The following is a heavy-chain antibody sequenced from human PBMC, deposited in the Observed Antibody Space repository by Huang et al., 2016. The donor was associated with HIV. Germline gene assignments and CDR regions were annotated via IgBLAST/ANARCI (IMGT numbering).Heavy chain of an antibody. D-gene: IGHD6-19*01. V-gene: IGHV3-30-3*01. Sequence: GFTFRCYAMHWVRQAPGKGLEWVEVASFDGFKNYYADSVKGRFTIARENSKKTLFLQMGSLGLEDTAVYYCAGVPYSSGWSSGYFDLWGRGTLVTVSS. CDR1: GFTFRCYA. CDR3: AGVPYSSGWSSGYFDL. J-gene: IGHJ2*01. CDR2: ASFDGFKN.